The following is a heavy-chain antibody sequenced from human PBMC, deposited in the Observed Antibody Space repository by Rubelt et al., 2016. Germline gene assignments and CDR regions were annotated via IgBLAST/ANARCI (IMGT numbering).Heavy chain of an antibody. CDR1: GGSISSYY. CDR3: ARDRIVGAADY. D-gene: IGHD1-26*01. CDR2: IYYTGST. J-gene: IGHJ4*02. V-gene: IGHV4-59*08. Sequence: QVQLQESGPGLVKPSETLSLTCTVSGGSISSYYWSWIRQPPGMGLEWIGYIYYTGSTNYNPSLKSRVTISIDTSKNQFSLKLSSVTAADTAVYYCARDRIVGAADYWGQGTLVTVSS.